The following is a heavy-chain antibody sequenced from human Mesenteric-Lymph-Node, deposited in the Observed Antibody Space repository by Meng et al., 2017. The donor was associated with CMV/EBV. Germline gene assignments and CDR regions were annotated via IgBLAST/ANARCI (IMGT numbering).Heavy chain of an antibody. Sequence: GESLKISCVVSGFTFSSYAMSWVRQAPGKGLEWVSGISGSGGRTYYADSAKGRFTLSRDNSKNTLNLQINSLRVEDTAIYYCAKPQSGWFDFEYWGQGTLVTVS. V-gene: IGHV3-23*01. CDR2: ISGSGGRT. CDR3: AKPQSGWFDFEY. CDR1: GFTFSSYA. J-gene: IGHJ4*02. D-gene: IGHD6-19*01.